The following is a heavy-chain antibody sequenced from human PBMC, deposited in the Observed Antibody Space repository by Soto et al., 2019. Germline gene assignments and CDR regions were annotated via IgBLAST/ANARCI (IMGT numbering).Heavy chain of an antibody. CDR3: AKSRYDWNRESFDF. Sequence: GGSLRLSCAASGFTFNNYAMTWVRQAPGKGLEWVSTISGSGGSTYYADSVKGRFTISRDNSKNTLYLQMNSLRAEDTAVYYCAKSRYDWNRESFDFWGQGTLVTVSS. D-gene: IGHD1-20*01. CDR1: GFTFNNYA. CDR2: ISGSGGST. V-gene: IGHV3-23*01. J-gene: IGHJ4*02.